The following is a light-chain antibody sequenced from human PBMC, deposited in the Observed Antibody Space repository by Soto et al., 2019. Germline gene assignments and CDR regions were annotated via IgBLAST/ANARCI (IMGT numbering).Light chain of an antibody. J-gene: IGKJ4*01. V-gene: IGKV3-15*01. Sequence: EIVMTQSPATLSVSPGEGATLSCRASQSVHSDLAWYQQKPGQAPRLLIYDASTRATGIPARFSGRGSGTEFTLTISSLQSEDVAVYYCQQDTNWPPLTFGGGTKVEI. CDR1: QSVHSD. CDR3: QQDTNWPPLT. CDR2: DAS.